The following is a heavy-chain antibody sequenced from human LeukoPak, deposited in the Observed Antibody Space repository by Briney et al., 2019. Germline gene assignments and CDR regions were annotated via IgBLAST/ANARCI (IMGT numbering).Heavy chain of an antibody. Sequence: GGPLRLSCEGSGFNVGNSYMSWVRQAPGKGLEWVSVIYSGGRTYYADSVKGRFTISRDNAKNSLYLQMNSLRAEDTAVYYCTRDATNWGQGTLVTVSS. CDR2: IYSGGRT. CDR3: TRDATN. J-gene: IGHJ4*02. V-gene: IGHV3-53*01. CDR1: GFNVGNSY.